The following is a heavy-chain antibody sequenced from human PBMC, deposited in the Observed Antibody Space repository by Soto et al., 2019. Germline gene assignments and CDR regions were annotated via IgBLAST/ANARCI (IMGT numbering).Heavy chain of an antibody. CDR1: GFTFSSYW. CDR2: IKQDGSEK. V-gene: IGHV3-7*01. Sequence: GGSLRLSCAASGFTFSSYWMSWVRQAPGKGLEWVANIKQDGSEKYYVDSVKGRFTISRDNAKNSLYLQMNSLRAEDTAVYYCARPIVVVVAAAFDIWGQGTMVTVSS. CDR3: ARPIVVVVAAAFDI. D-gene: IGHD2-15*01. J-gene: IGHJ3*02.